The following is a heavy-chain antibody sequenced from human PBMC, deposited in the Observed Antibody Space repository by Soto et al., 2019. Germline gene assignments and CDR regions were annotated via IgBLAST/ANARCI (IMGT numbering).Heavy chain of an antibody. J-gene: IGHJ4*02. Sequence: SETLSLTCAVSSGSVSSSNWWSWVRQPPGKGLEWLGEIFHSGSTNYNPSLKSRVTISVDKSKNQFFLEVSSVTAADTAVYSCARGRTGSGYFDYWGLGTLVTVSS. CDR1: SGSVSSSNW. D-gene: IGHD3-10*01. CDR2: IFHSGST. CDR3: ARGRTGSGYFDY. V-gene: IGHV4-4*02.